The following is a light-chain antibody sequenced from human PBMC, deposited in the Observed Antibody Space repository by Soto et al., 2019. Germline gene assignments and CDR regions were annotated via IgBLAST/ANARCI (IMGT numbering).Light chain of an antibody. Sequence: QSALTQPASVSGSPGQSIAISCTGTSSDVGGYNFVSWYQQYPGKAPKLMIYEVNNRPSGVSNRFSGSKSGNTASLIISGLQAEDEGYYYCNSYTSGSTLVFGGGTKLTVL. CDR3: NSYTSGSTLV. CDR1: SSDVGGYNF. V-gene: IGLV2-14*01. CDR2: EVN. J-gene: IGLJ2*01.